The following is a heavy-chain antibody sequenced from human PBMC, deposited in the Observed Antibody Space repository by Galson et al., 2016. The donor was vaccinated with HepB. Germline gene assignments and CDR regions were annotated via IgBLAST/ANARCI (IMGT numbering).Heavy chain of an antibody. CDR2: INWNSGRI. J-gene: IGHJ6*02. D-gene: IGHD1-26*01. CDR1: GFTFDDYA. Sequence: SLRLSCAASGFTFDDYAMHWVRQVPGKGLEWVSGINWNSGRIRYADSVKGRFTVSRDNAKNTLYLQMNSLRVEDTAVYFCARGGYSDTWYDYYGMDVWGQGTTVTVSS. V-gene: IGHV3-9*01. CDR3: ARGGYSDTWYDYYGMDV.